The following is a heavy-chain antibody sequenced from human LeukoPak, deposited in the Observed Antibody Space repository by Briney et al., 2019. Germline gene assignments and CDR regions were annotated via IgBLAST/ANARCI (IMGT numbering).Heavy chain of an antibody. CDR1: GFTVSSNY. J-gene: IGHJ4*02. CDR2: IYSGGST. Sequence: GGSLRLSCAASGFTVSSNYMSWVRQAPGKGLEWVSVIYSGGSTYYADSVKGRFTISRDNSKNTLYLQMNSLRAEDTAVYYCAKDGNIVGATGRYFDYWGQGTLVTVSS. V-gene: IGHV3-53*01. D-gene: IGHD1-26*01. CDR3: AKDGNIVGATGRYFDY.